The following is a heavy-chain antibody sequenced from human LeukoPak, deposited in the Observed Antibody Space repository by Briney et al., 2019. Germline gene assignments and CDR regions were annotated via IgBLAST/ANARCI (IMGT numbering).Heavy chain of an antibody. Sequence: GGSLRLSCAASGFTFSSFAMTWVRQAPGKGLEWVSTVSGSAGRTDYADSVKGRFTISRDNLKNTLYLQMNGLRAEDTAVYYCAKNRGHRVDGVCHNYYYMDVWGRGTTVTVSS. J-gene: IGHJ6*03. CDR2: VSGSAGRT. V-gene: IGHV3-23*01. D-gene: IGHD2-8*01. CDR3: AKNRGHRVDGVCHNYYYMDV. CDR1: GFTFSSFA.